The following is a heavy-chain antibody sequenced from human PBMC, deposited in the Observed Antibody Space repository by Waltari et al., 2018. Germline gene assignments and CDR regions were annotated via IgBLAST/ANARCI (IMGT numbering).Heavy chain of an antibody. J-gene: IGHJ4*02. V-gene: IGHV1-69*12. Sequence: VQLVQSGAEVKEPGSSVKVSCKASGGTFSTYVIIWGRHAPGQGLEWMGGIIPIFGTANHEQKFQGRVTITADESTRTVYMDLNSLRPDDTAIYFCARARLIVAGVGDFWGQGTRVTVS. CDR1: GGTFSTYV. CDR2: IIPIFGTA. CDR3: ARARLIVAGVGDF. D-gene: IGHD6-19*01.